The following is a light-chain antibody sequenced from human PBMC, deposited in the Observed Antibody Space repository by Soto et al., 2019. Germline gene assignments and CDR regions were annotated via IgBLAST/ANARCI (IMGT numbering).Light chain of an antibody. V-gene: IGKV3-11*01. CDR2: DAS. CDR1: QSVSSY. Sequence: EIVLPQSPATLSLSPGERATLSYRASQSVSSYLAWYQQKPGQAPRLLIYDASNSATGIPARFSGSGSGTDFTLTIGSLEPEDCAVYYCQQRSNWPPLTFGGGTKVEIK. CDR3: QQRSNWPPLT. J-gene: IGKJ4*01.